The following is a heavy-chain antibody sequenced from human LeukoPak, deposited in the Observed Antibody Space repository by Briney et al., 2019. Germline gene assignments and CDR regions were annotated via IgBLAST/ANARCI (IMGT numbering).Heavy chain of an antibody. D-gene: IGHD3-10*01. CDR1: GGSISSGDYY. J-gene: IGHJ6*04. V-gene: IGHV4-30-4*01. CDR2: IYYSGST. CDR3: ARDQGTVRGAFKDYYYGMDV. Sequence: SQTLSLTCTVSGGSISSGDYYWSWIRQPPGKGLEWIGYIYYSGSTYYNPSLKSRVTISVDTSKNQFSLKLSSVTAADTAVYYCARDQGTVRGAFKDYYYGMDVWGKGTTVTVSS.